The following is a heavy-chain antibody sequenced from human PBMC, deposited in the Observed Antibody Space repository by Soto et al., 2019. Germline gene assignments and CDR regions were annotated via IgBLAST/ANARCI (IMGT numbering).Heavy chain of an antibody. J-gene: IGHJ4*02. CDR1: GFTFSSYG. D-gene: IGHD6-6*01. Sequence: QVQLVESGGGVVQPGRSLRLSCAASGFTFSSYGMHWVRQAPGKGLEWVAVISYDGSNKYYADSVKGRFTISRDNSKNTLDLQMNSLRAEDTAVYYCAKDEGSSSGSIDYWGQGTLVTVSS. CDR2: ISYDGSNK. CDR3: AKDEGSSSGSIDY. V-gene: IGHV3-30*18.